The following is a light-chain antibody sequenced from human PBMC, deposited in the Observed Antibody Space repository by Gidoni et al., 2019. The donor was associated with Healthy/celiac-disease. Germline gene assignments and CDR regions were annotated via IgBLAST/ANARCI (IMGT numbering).Light chain of an antibody. CDR3: CSYAGSYTFE. CDR2: DVS. Sequence: QSALTQPRSVSGSPGQSVTISCTGTSSAVGGYNYVSWYQQHPGKAPNLMIYDVSKRPSGVPDRFSGSKSGNTASLTISGLQAEDEADYYCCSYAGSYTFEFGGGTKLTVL. CDR1: SSAVGGYNY. V-gene: IGLV2-11*01. J-gene: IGLJ3*02.